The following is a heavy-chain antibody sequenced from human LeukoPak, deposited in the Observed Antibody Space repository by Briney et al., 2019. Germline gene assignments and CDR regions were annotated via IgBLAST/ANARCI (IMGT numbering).Heavy chain of an antibody. Sequence: GSLRLSCAASGFTFDDYAMHWVRQAPGKGLECVSLISWDGDSTYYSDSVKGRFTISRDNNKNSLYLQMNSLRTEDTALYYCATAPYDSIGIFDYWGQGTLVTVSS. CDR1: GFTFDDYA. CDR2: ISWDGDST. CDR3: ATAPYDSIGIFDY. D-gene: IGHD3-22*01. V-gene: IGHV3-43D*03. J-gene: IGHJ4*02.